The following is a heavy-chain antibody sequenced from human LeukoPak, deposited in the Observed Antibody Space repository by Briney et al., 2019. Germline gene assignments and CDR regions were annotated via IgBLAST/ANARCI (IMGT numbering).Heavy chain of an antibody. CDR2: TYPGDSDT. J-gene: IGHJ4*02. D-gene: IGHD6-19*01. V-gene: IGHV5-51*01. CDR1: GYSFSNDW. Sequence: GESLKISCKGSGYSFSNDWIGWVRQMPGKGLEWMGITYPGDSDTRYSPSFQGQVTISADKSISTAYLQWSSLGASDTAVYYCARSEQWLATGIYYFDYWGQGTLVTVSS. CDR3: ARSEQWLATGIYYFDY.